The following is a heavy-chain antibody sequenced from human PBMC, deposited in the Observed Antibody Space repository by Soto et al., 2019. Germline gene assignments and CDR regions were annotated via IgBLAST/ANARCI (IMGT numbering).Heavy chain of an antibody. CDR1: GGTPSNSA. V-gene: IGHV1-69*01. Sequence: QVHLLLQSGAEVKKPGSSVKVSCKASGGTPSNSAISWVRQAPGQGLEWMGGIIPVFGLVKYAPNFQGRVTITADESTNTAYMELSSLRPEDPAVYYCAGGRIVVVGSRAYYGMDVWGQGTTVTVSS. CDR2: IIPVFGLV. J-gene: IGHJ6*02. CDR3: AGGRIVVVGSRAYYGMDV. D-gene: IGHD3-22*01.